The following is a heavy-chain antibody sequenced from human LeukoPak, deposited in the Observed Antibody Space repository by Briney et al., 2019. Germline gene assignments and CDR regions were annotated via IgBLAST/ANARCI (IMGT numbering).Heavy chain of an antibody. J-gene: IGHJ4*02. CDR2: IYYSGST. CDR3: ARAGEGLRYFWRYTNFDY. V-gene: IGHV4-59*12. D-gene: IGHD3-9*01. CDR1: GGSISSYY. Sequence: SETLSLTCTVSGGSISSYYWSWIRQPPGKGLEWIGYIYYSGSTNYNPSLKSRVTISVDTSKNQFSLKLSSVTAADTAVYYCARAGEGLRYFWRYTNFDYWGQGTLVTVSS.